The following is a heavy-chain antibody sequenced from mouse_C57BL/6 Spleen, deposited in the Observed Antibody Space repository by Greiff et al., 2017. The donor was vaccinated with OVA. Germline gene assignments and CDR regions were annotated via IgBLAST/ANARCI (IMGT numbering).Heavy chain of an antibody. CDR3: ARDGLPEGFAY. Sequence: EVKLQESGPGLVKPSQSLSLTCSVTGYSITSGYYWNWIRQFPGNKLEWMGYISYDGSNNYNPSLKNRISITRDTDKNQFFLKLNSVTTEDTATYYCARDGLPEGFAYWGQGTLVTVSA. CDR1: GYSITSGYY. CDR2: ISYDGSN. V-gene: IGHV3-6*01. J-gene: IGHJ3*01.